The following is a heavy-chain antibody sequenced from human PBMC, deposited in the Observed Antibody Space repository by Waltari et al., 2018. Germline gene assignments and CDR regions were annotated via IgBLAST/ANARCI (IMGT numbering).Heavy chain of an antibody. Sequence: QVQLQESGPGLVKPSETLSITCPVSGGSISSYYWSWIRQPPGKGLEWIGYIYYSGSTNYNPSLKSRVTISVDTSKNQFSLKLSSVTAADTAVYYCARDRTAGIWGQGTMVTVSS. CDR2: IYYSGST. V-gene: IGHV4-59*01. J-gene: IGHJ3*02. CDR1: GGSISSYY. CDR3: ARDRTAGI.